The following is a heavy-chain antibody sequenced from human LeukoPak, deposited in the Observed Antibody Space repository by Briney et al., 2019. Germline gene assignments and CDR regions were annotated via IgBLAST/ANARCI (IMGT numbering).Heavy chain of an antibody. Sequence: SETLSLTCTVSGGSVSSGSYYWSWIRQPPGKGLEWIGYIYHSGSTYYNPSLKSRVTISVDRSKNQFSLKLSSVTAADTAVYYCARTTWIQLWFRFDPWGQGTLVTVSS. D-gene: IGHD5-18*01. V-gene: IGHV4-30-2*01. CDR3: ARTTWIQLWFRFDP. J-gene: IGHJ5*02. CDR1: GGSVSSGSYY. CDR2: IYHSGST.